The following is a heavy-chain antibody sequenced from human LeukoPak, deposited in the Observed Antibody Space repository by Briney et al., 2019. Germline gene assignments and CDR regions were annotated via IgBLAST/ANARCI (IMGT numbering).Heavy chain of an antibody. Sequence: PGGPLRLSCAASGFTFSSYGMHWVRQAPGKGLEWVAVISYDGSNKYYADSVKGRFTISRDNSKNTLYLQMNSLRAEDTAVYYCARAGASNWGSEYYFDYWGQGTLVTVSS. CDR3: ARAGASNWGSEYYFDY. CDR2: ISYDGSNK. D-gene: IGHD7-27*01. CDR1: GFTFSSYG. J-gene: IGHJ4*02. V-gene: IGHV3-33*05.